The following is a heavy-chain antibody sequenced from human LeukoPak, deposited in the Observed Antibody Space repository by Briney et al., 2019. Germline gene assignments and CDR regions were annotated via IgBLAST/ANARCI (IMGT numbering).Heavy chain of an antibody. CDR1: GFTFGRYG. J-gene: IGHJ4*02. CDR2: IRYDGSNK. Sequence: PGRSLRLSCAASGFTFGRYGMHWVRQAPGKGLEWVAFIRYDGSNKYYADSVKGRFTISRDNSKNTLYLQMNSLRAEDTAVYYCAKDSISRDGYIDFDYWGQGTLVTVSS. CDR3: AKDSISRDGYIDFDY. D-gene: IGHD5-24*01. V-gene: IGHV3-30*02.